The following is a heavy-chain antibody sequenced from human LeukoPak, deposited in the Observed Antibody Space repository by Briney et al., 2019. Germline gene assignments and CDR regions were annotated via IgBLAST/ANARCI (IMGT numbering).Heavy chain of an antibody. Sequence: SETLSLTYTVSGYSISSGYYWGWIRQPPGKGLEWIGSIYHSGSTYYNPSLKSRVTISVDTSKNQFSLKLSSVTAADTAVYYCARVGIAARLPADYWGQGTLVTVSS. CDR3: ARVGIAARLPADY. CDR1: GYSISSGYY. V-gene: IGHV4-38-2*02. D-gene: IGHD6-6*01. J-gene: IGHJ4*02. CDR2: IYHSGST.